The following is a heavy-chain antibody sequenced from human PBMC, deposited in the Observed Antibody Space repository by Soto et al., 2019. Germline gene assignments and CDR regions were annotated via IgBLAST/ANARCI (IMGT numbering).Heavy chain of an antibody. J-gene: IGHJ4*02. CDR3: ARDSSSDYYVFSDFDY. CDR2: ISWNGGTI. Sequence: DVQLVESGGGLVQPGRSLRLSCTVSGFTFNDYAMHWVRQAPGKGLEWVSGISWNGGTIGYADSVKGRFTISSDDAKYSLYLQMNRLRVDDTALYYCARDSSSDYYVFSDFDYLGQGTLVTVSS. CDR1: GFTFNDYA. V-gene: IGHV3-9*01. D-gene: IGHD2-21*02.